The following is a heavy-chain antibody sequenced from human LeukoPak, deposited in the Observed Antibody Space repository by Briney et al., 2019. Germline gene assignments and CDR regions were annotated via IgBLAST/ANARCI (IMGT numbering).Heavy chain of an antibody. CDR2: IIPIFGTA. CDR3: ARIDNWNYYYMDV. Sequence: SVKVSCKASGGTISSYVISWVRQAPGRGLESMGGIIPIFGTANYAQKFQGRVTTTADESTSTAYMELSGLRSEDTAVYYCARIDNWNYYYMDVWGKGTTVTVSS. J-gene: IGHJ6*03. CDR1: GGTISSYV. V-gene: IGHV1-69*01. D-gene: IGHD3-3*01.